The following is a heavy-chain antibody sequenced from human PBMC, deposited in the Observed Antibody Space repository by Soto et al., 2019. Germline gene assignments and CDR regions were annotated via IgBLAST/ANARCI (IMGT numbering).Heavy chain of an antibody. V-gene: IGHV4-39*01. CDR2: IYYSGST. CDR1: GGSISSSSYY. D-gene: IGHD6-13*01. Sequence: QLQLQESGPGLVKPSETLSLTRTVSGGSISSSSYYWGWIRQPPGKGLEWIGSIYYSGSTYYNPSLKSRVTISVDTSKNQFSLKLSSVTAADTAVYYCARLDSSSWPGYFQHWGQGTLVTVSS. CDR3: ARLDSSSWPGYFQH. J-gene: IGHJ1*01.